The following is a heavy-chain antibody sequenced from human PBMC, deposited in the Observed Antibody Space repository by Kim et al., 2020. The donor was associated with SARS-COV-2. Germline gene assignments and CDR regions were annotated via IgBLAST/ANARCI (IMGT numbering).Heavy chain of an antibody. J-gene: IGHJ6*02. V-gene: IGHV3-15*01. Sequence: GGSLRLSCAASGFTFSNAWMSWVRQAPGKGLEWVGRIKSKTDGRTTDYAAPVKGRFTISRDDSKNTLYLQMNSLKTEDTAVYYCTAFPGSEDIVVVPAATHSGGGMDVWGQGTTVTVSS. CDR1: GFTFSNAW. CDR2: IKSKTDGRTT. D-gene: IGHD2-2*01. CDR3: TAFPGSEDIVVVPAATHSGGGMDV.